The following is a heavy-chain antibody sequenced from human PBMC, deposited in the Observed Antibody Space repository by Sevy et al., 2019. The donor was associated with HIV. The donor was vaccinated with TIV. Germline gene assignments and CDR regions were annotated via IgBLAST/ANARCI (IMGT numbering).Heavy chain of an antibody. CDR2: IYSGGST. J-gene: IGHJ4*02. Sequence: GGSLRLSCAASGLTVSSNYMSWVRQAPGKGLEWVSFIYSGGSTYYADSVKGRFTISRDNSKNTLYLQMNSLRAEDTAVYYCARGWGDRSGYYPLDYWGQGTLVTVSS. V-gene: IGHV3-66*01. D-gene: IGHD3-22*01. CDR3: ARGWGDRSGYYPLDY. CDR1: GLTVSSNY.